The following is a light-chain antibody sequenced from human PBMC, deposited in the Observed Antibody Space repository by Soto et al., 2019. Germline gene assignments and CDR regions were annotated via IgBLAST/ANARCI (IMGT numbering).Light chain of an antibody. CDR3: QQYGGSPRT. V-gene: IGKV3-20*01. Sequence: EIVLTQSPGTLSLSPGERATLSCRTSQSVSNNYLAWYQQKPGQAPRLLIYGASSRATGIPDRFSGSGSGTDFTLSISRLEPEDFAIYHCQQYGGSPRTFGQGTKLEIK. J-gene: IGKJ2*01. CDR2: GAS. CDR1: QSVSNNY.